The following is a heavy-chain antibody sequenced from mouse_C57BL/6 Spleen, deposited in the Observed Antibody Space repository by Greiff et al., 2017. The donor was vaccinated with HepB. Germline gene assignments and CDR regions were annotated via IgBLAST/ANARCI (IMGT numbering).Heavy chain of an antibody. V-gene: IGHV5-4*01. Sequence: DVKLVESGGGLVKPGGSLKLSCAASGFTFSSYAMSWVRQTPEKRLEWVATISDGGSYTYYPDNVKGRFTISRDNAKNNLYLQMSHLKSEDTAMYYCAREGSSYSIDYWGQGTTLTVSS. CDR3: AREGSSYSIDY. CDR2: ISDGGSYT. CDR1: GFTFSSYA. J-gene: IGHJ2*01. D-gene: IGHD1-1*01.